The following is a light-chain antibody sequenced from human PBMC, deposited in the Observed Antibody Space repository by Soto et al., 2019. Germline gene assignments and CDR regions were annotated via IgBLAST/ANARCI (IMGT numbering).Light chain of an antibody. Sequence: DIQMTQSPSSLSASVGDGVAITCRASRSINIYLNWYQQKPGKAPKLLIYAASNLQSGVPSRFSGDGVGTHFTLTISSLQPEDFATYHCQQSHSSPYTFGQGTRLEIK. CDR1: RSINIY. CDR3: QQSHSSPYT. J-gene: IGKJ5*01. V-gene: IGKV1-39*01. CDR2: AAS.